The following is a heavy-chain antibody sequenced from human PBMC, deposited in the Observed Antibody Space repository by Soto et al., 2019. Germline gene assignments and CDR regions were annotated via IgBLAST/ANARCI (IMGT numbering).Heavy chain of an antibody. V-gene: IGHV3-11*06. CDR2: ISSSSSYT. Sequence: GGSLRLSCAASGFTFSDYYMSWIRQAPGKGLEWVSYISSSSSYTNYADSVKGRFTISRDNAKNSLYLQMNSLRAEDTAVYYCAREQWELLRWRFGYYYYGMDVWGQGTTVTVSS. J-gene: IGHJ6*02. CDR1: GFTFSDYY. D-gene: IGHD1-26*01. CDR3: AREQWELLRWRFGYYYYGMDV.